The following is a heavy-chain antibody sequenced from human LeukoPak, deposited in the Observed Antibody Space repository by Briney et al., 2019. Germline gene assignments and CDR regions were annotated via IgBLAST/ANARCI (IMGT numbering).Heavy chain of an antibody. CDR3: ARGNYYDSSGYYPYHIASAYYFDY. D-gene: IGHD3-22*01. V-gene: IGHV1-69*01. CDR1: GGTFSSYA. CDR2: ISPIFGTT. Sequence: GCSLKVSCKASGGTFSSYAISWVRQAPGQGLEWMGGISPIFGTTNYAQKFQGRVTITADESTSTAYMELSSLRSEDTAVYYCARGNYYDSSGYYPYHIASAYYFDYWGQGTLVTVSS. J-gene: IGHJ4*02.